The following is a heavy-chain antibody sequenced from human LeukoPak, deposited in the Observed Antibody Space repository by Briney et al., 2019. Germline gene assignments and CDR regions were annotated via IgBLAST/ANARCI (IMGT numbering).Heavy chain of an antibody. CDR2: IYSGGST. J-gene: IGHJ4*02. D-gene: IGHD5-18*01. V-gene: IGHV3-66*01. CDR3: ARASAMVMAYHFDY. Sequence: GGSLRLSCAASGFTVSSNYMSWVRQAPGKGLEWVSVIYSGGSTYYADSVKGRFTISRDNSKNTLYLQMNSLRAEDTAVYYCARASAMVMAYHFDYWGQGTLVTVSS. CDR1: GFTVSSNY.